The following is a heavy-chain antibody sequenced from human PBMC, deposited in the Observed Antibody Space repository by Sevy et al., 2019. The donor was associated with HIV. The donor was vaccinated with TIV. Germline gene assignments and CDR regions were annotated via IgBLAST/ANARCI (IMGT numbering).Heavy chain of an antibody. J-gene: IGHJ4*02. CDR2: IHSSGNT. D-gene: IGHD6-13*01. CDR3: ARYMGSGTSFDY. V-gene: IGHV4-59*13. Sequence: SETLSLTCTVSGGSITNYYWGWIRQPPGMRLEWIGYIHSSGNTNSNPSLKSRVTISVDTSKNQFSLNLNSVTAAETAVYYCARYMGSGTSFDYWGQGTLVTVSS. CDR1: GGSITNYY.